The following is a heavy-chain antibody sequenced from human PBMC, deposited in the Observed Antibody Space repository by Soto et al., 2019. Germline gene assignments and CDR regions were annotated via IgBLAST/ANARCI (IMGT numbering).Heavy chain of an antibody. CDR2: INHRGST. D-gene: IGHD5-18*01. CDR1: GGSFSGYY. V-gene: IGHV4-34*01. J-gene: IGHJ4*02. Sequence: SETLSLTCAVYGGSFSGYYWSWIRQPPGKGLEWIGEINHRGSTNYSPSLKSRVTISVDTSKNQFSLKLSSVTAADTAVYYCARRIRGYSYGRGSGLDYWGQGTLVTVSS. CDR3: ARRIRGYSYGRGSGLDY.